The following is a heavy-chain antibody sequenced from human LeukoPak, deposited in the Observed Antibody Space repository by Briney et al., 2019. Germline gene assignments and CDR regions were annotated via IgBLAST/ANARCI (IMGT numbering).Heavy chain of an antibody. Sequence: PGGSLRLSCAASGFTFDDYAMHWVRQAPGKGLEWVSGISWNSGSIGYADSVKGRFTISRDNAKNSLYLQMNSLRAEDTAVYYCARGSSGHGVPWGWGQGTLVTVSS. J-gene: IGHJ4*02. V-gene: IGHV3-9*01. D-gene: IGHD3-22*01. CDR3: ARGSSGHGVPWG. CDR2: ISWNSGSI. CDR1: GFTFDDYA.